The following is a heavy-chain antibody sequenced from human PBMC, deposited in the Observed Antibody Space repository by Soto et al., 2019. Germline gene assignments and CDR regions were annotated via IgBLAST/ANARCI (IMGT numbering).Heavy chain of an antibody. CDR1: GYTFTSYG. V-gene: IGHV1-18*01. CDR3: ARGWGEY. CDR2: ISGYNGNT. J-gene: IGHJ4*02. D-gene: IGHD3-10*01. Sequence: QVQLVQSGAEVKMPGASVKVSCKASGYTFTSYGIIWVRQDPGQGLEWLGWISGYNGNTKYAQKFQGRVTMTTDTSTSTAYMERRSLGSDDTAMYYCARGWGEYWGQGTLVTVSS.